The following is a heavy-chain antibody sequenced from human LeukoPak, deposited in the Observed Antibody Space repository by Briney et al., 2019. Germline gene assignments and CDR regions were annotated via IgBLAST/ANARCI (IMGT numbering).Heavy chain of an antibody. Sequence: PSETLSLTCTVSGGSISDYYWSWIRQPPGKGLEWIGYIYYTENTNYNPSLNSRVTISLDMSKNQFSLKLTSVTAADTAVYYCARRAYGSGSYYDDAFDIWGQGTMVTVSS. J-gene: IGHJ3*02. CDR2: IYYTENT. CDR3: ARRAYGSGSYYDDAFDI. CDR1: GGSISDYY. V-gene: IGHV4-59*12. D-gene: IGHD3-10*01.